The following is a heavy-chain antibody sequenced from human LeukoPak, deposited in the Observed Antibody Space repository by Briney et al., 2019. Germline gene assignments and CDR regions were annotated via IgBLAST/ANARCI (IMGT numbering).Heavy chain of an antibody. CDR1: GFSSSDFY. Sequence: PGGSLRLSCAASGFSSSDFYMSWIRQAPGMGLEWISYIGTRSNPIYYADSGKGRFTISRDDAKNSLYLQMNSLRDEDTAVYFCAREVQGSGRDFDYWGQGILVTVSS. CDR3: AREVQGSGRDFDY. D-gene: IGHD1-26*01. V-gene: IGHV3-11*01. J-gene: IGHJ4*02. CDR2: IGTRSNPI.